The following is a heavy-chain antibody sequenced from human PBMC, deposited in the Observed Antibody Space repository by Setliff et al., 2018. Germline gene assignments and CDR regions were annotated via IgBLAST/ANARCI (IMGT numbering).Heavy chain of an antibody. CDR1: GGSISSGSYY. Sequence: ASETLSLTCTVSGGSISSGSYYWTWIRQPAGKGLEWIGHFHTGGSTNYNRSLRSRVSISVDTSKNQFSLKLSSVTAADTAPYYCARAGPTVTFLRVLVISWWDPWGQGSLVTVSS. V-gene: IGHV4-61*09. CDR2: FHTGGST. J-gene: IGHJ5*02. D-gene: IGHD3-3*01. CDR3: ARAGPTVTFLRVLVISWWDP.